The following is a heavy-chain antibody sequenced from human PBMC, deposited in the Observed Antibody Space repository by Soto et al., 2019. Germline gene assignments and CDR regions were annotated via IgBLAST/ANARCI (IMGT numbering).Heavy chain of an antibody. D-gene: IGHD1-1*01. CDR2: ISAHNGNT. CDR3: ARGGYGDY. V-gene: IGHV1-18*01. J-gene: IGHJ4*02. CDR1: GYIFTTYG. Sequence: QVHLVQSGAEVKKPGASVKVSCKGSGYIFTTYGITWVRQAPGQGLEWMGWISAHNGNTNYAQKLQGRVTVTRDTSTSTAYLELMNLRSDDTAVYYCARGGYGDYWGQGALVTVSS.